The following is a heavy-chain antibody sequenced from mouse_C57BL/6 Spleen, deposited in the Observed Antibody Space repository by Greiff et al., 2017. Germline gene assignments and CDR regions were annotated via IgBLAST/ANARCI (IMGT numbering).Heavy chain of an antibody. CDR2: ISSGSSTI. CDR3: ARGGLLPYFDV. Sequence: DVHLVESGGGLVKPGGSLKLSCAASGFTFSDYGMHWVRQAPEKGLEWVAYISSGSSTIYYADTVKGRFTISRDNAKNTLFLQMTSLRSEDTAMYYCARGGLLPYFDVWGTGTTVTVSS. CDR1: GFTFSDYG. V-gene: IGHV5-17*01. D-gene: IGHD2-3*01. J-gene: IGHJ1*03.